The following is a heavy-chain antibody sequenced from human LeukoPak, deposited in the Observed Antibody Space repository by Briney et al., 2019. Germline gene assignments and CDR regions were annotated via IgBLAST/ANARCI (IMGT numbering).Heavy chain of an antibody. CDR2: IWYDGSNK. V-gene: IGHV3-33*06. CDR3: ANNSYGLNPLDY. CDR1: GFTFSSYG. J-gene: IGHJ4*02. Sequence: GRSLRLSCAASGFTFSSYGMHWVRQAPGKGLEWVAVIWYDGSNKYYADSVKGRFTISRDNSKNTLYLQMNSLRAEDTAVYYCANNSYGLNPLDYWGQGTLVTVSS. D-gene: IGHD5-18*01.